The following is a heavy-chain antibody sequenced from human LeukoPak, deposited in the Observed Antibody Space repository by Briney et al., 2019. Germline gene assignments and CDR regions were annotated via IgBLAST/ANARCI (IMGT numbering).Heavy chain of an antibody. CDR1: GYSISSGYY. D-gene: IGHD1-26*01. CDR2: IYHSGST. J-gene: IGHJ5*02. V-gene: IGHV4-38-2*02. Sequence: NPSETLSLTCTVSGYSISSGYYWGWIRQPPGKGLEWIGSIYHSGSTYYNPSLKSRVTISVDTSKNQFSLKLSSVTAADTAVYYCARGSGSYNNWFDPWGQGTLVTVSS. CDR3: ARGSGSYNNWFDP.